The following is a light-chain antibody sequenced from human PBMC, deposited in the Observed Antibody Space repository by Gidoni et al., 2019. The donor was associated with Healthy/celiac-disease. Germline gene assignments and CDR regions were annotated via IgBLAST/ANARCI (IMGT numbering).Light chain of an antibody. CDR1: QGISSY. CDR3: QQLNSYPPP. J-gene: IGKJ4*01. V-gene: IGKV1-9*01. Sequence: DIQLTQSPSFLSASVGDRVTITCRASQGISSYLAWYQQQPGKAPKLLIYAASTLQSGVPSRFSGSGSGTEFPLTISSLQPEDFATYYCQQLNSYPPPFGGGTKVEIK. CDR2: AAS.